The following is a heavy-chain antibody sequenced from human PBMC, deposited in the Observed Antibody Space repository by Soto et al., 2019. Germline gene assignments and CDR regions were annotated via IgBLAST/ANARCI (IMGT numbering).Heavy chain of an antibody. CDR3: VHRVLRTVFELVTTTGIYFDF. CDR2: IYWDDDK. Sequence: ITLNESGPTQVKPRKHLTLTCTVSVFSLTTRGVGVGWIRQSPVKAPERLALIYWDDDKRYSPSLKSRLTITKETSKNHVLLTIADFDTAATANYYSVHRVLRTVFELVTTTGIYFDFWGKGTPVAVSS. CDR1: VFSLTTRGVG. V-gene: IGHV2-5*02. D-gene: IGHD3-3*01. J-gene: IGHJ4*02.